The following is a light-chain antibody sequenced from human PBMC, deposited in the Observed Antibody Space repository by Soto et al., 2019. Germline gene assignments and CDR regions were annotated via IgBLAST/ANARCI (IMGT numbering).Light chain of an antibody. J-gene: IGLJ1*01. Sequence: QSVLPQPASVSGSPGPPITISCTGTSSDVGSFASVAWYQHNPGKAPKLMIYDVSNRPSGVSSRFSGSKSGNTASLSISGLQTEDEANYYCSSFTTSSTLVFGTGTKLTVL. CDR2: DVS. CDR3: SSFTTSSTLV. CDR1: SSDVGSFAS. V-gene: IGLV2-14*01.